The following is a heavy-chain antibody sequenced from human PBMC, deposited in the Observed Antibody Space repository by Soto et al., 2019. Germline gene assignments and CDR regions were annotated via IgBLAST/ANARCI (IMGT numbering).Heavy chain of an antibody. Sequence: GGSLRLSCAASGFTFSSYWMTWVRQAPGKGLEWVAKINQDGSEKYYADSVKGRFTISRDNAKNSLYLQMNSLRAEDTAVYYCVRDRYILYWGQGTLVTVSS. CDR3: VRDRYILY. J-gene: IGHJ4*02. V-gene: IGHV3-7*03. CDR1: GFTFSSYW. CDR2: INQDGSEK. D-gene: IGHD1-26*01.